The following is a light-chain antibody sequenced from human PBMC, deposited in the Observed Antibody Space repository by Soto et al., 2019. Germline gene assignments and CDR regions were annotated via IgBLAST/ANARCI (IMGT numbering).Light chain of an antibody. V-gene: IGKV3-20*01. Sequence: EIVLTQSPGTLSLSPGERATLSCRASQSFTSTSLAWYQQKPGQAPRLLISGASRRAAGIPDRFSGSGSGTDFTLTISRLESEDIAVYYCQQYESSPRTFGQGTRVEIK. CDR2: GAS. CDR1: QSFTSTS. J-gene: IGKJ1*01. CDR3: QQYESSPRT.